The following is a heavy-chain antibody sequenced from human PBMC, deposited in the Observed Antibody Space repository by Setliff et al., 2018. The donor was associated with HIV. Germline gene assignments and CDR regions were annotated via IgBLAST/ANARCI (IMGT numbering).Heavy chain of an antibody. V-gene: IGHV3-30*04. J-gene: IGHJ6*02. CDR3: AREVDPLVILGGLDV. D-gene: IGHD2-2*01. CDR2: ISYDGGLK. Sequence: PGGSLRLSCAASGFTFSSYTMHWVRQAPGEGPEWVAVISYDGGLKFVTDSVKGRFTISRDNSKNMLYVHMNSLRAEDTAIYYCAREVDPLVILGGLDVWGQGTAVTVSS. CDR1: GFTFSSYT.